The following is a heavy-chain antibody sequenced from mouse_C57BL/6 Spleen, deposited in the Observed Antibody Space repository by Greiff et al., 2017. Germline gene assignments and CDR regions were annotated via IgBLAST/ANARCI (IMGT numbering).Heavy chain of an antibody. CDR2: IDPSDSYT. CDR3: ARRREYPYYFDY. CDR1: GYTFTSYW. Sequence: QVQLQQSGAELVKPGASVKLSCKASGYTFTSYWMQWVKQRPGQGLEWIGEIDPSDSYTNYNQKFKGKATLTVDTSSSTAYMQLSSLTSEDSAVYYCARRREYPYYFDYWGQGTTLTVSS. J-gene: IGHJ2*01. V-gene: IGHV1-50*01. D-gene: IGHD5-1*01.